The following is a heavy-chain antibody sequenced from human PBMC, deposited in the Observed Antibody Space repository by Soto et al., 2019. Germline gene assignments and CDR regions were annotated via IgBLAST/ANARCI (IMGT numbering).Heavy chain of an antibody. CDR1: SGSISSSYYY. Sequence: QLQLQESGPGLVKPSESPSLTCTVSSGSISSSYYYWGWIRQPPGKGLEWIGAIYYTGSTYYNPPLQSRVTISVDTSKNQFSLKMSSVTAADTAVYFCARQAGAFGYYMDVWGKGATVTVSS. V-gene: IGHV4-39*01. CDR3: ARQAGAFGYYMDV. D-gene: IGHD3-16*01. CDR2: IYYTGST. J-gene: IGHJ6*03.